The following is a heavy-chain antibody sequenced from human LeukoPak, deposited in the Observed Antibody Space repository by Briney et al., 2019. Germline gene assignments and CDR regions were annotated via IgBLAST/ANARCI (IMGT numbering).Heavy chain of an antibody. Sequence: PGGSLRLSCAASGFTFTSTSMNWVRQPPGKGLEWIGEINHSGSTNYNPSLKSRVTISVDTSKNQFSLKLSSVTAADTAVYYCARSGSPTPYYFDYWGQGTLVTVSS. J-gene: IGHJ4*02. CDR1: GFTFTSTS. D-gene: IGHD3-10*01. CDR2: INHSGST. V-gene: IGHV4-34*01. CDR3: ARSGSPTPYYFDY.